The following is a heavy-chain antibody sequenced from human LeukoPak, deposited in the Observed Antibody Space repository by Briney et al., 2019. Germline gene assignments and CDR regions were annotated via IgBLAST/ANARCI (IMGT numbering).Heavy chain of an antibody. CDR2: INHSGST. J-gene: IGHJ1*01. Sequence: PSETLSLTCAVYGGPFSGYYWSWIRQPPGKGLEWIGEINHSGSTNYNPSLKSRVTISVDTSKNQFSLKLSSVTAADTAVYYCARGPLVEYFQHWGQGTLVTVSS. CDR1: GGPFSGYY. CDR3: ARGPLVEYFQH. V-gene: IGHV4-34*01. D-gene: IGHD1-26*01.